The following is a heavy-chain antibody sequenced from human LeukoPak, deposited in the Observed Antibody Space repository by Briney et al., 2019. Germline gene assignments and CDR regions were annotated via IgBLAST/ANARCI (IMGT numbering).Heavy chain of an antibody. J-gene: IGHJ4*02. D-gene: IGHD5-18*01. V-gene: IGHV1-2*02. CDR3: ARPPFLRGYSYGF. CDR2: INPNSGGT. CDR1: GYTFTGYY. Sequence: GASVKVSCKASGYTFTGYYMHWVRQAPGQGREWMGWINPNSGGTNYEQKFQGRVSMTRDTSISTAYMELSRLRSDDTAVYYCARPPFLRGYSYGFWGQGTLVTVSS.